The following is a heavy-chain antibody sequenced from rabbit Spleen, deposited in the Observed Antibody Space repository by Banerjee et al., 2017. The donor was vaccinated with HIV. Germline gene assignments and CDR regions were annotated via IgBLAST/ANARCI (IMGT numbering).Heavy chain of an antibody. CDR1: GFSFSSSYY. J-gene: IGHJ4*01. D-gene: IGHD4-1*01. CDR3: ARDLAGVIGWNFGW. Sequence: QEQLVESGGGLVQPEGSLTLTCTASGFSFSSSYYMCWVRQAPGKGLEWIGCIYAGDGDSTGYASWPKGRFTISKTSSTTVTLQLTSLTAADTATYFCARDLAGVIGWNFGWWGPGTLVTVS. CDR2: IYAGDGDST. V-gene: IGHV1S45*01.